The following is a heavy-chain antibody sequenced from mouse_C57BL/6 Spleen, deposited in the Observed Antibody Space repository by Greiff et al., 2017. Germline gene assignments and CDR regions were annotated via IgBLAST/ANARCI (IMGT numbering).Heavy chain of an antibody. CDR1: GFTFSSYA. D-gene: IGHD2-2*01. J-gene: IGHJ2*01. CDR2: ISDGGSYT. CDR3: ARNYYAYDALVDY. Sequence: EVKVVESGGGLVKPGGSLTLSCAASGFTFSSYAMSWVRQTPEKRLEWVATISDGGSYTYYPDNVKGRFTISRDNAKNNLYLQMSHLKSEDTAMYYCARNYYAYDALVDYWGQGTTLTVSS. V-gene: IGHV5-4*03.